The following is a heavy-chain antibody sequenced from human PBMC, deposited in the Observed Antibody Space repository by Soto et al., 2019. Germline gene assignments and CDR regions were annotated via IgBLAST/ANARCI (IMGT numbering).Heavy chain of an antibody. J-gene: IGHJ4*02. V-gene: IGHV3-30*04. CDR1: GFTLNRHA. D-gene: IGHD6-6*01. CDR2: ISYDGSEK. Sequence: QVQLVESGGGVVQPGRSLRLSCAASGFTLNRHAMHWVRQARVKGLEWVAVISYDGSEKYYADSVKGRFTISRDSSKNTLYLQMDSLGPEDAAVYYCAREVGGSSPPGWGQGTLVTVFS. CDR3: AREVGGSSPPG.